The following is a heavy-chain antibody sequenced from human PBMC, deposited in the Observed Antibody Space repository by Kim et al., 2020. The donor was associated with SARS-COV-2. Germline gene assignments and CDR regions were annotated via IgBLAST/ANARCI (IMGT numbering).Heavy chain of an antibody. J-gene: IGHJ6*02. Sequence: GGSLRLSCAASGFTFSSYEMNWVRQAPGKGLEWVSYISSSGSTIYYADSVKGRFTISRDNAKNSLYLQMNSLRAEDTAVYYCARDMVRGVINHYGMDVWGQGTTVTVSS. CDR2: ISSSGSTI. CDR1: GFTFSSYE. V-gene: IGHV3-48*03. D-gene: IGHD3-10*01. CDR3: ARDMVRGVINHYGMDV.